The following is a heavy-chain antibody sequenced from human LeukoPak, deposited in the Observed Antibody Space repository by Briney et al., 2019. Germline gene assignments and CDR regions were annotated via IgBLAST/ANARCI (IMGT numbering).Heavy chain of an antibody. V-gene: IGHV4-4*09. CDR1: GGSISRYY. CDR2: IYTSGSP. J-gene: IGHJ2*01. D-gene: IGHD3-3*01. CDR3: ARQPHDFWSGYYSTWFFDL. Sequence: SETLSLTCTVSGGSISRYYWNWIRQPPGKGLEWIGYIYTSGSPTYNPSLKSRVTISVDTSKHQFSLKLSSVTAADTAVYYCARQPHDFWSGYYSTWFFDLWGRGTLVTVSS.